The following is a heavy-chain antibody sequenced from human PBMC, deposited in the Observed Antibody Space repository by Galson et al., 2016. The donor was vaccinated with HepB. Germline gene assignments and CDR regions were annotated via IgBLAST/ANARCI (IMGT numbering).Heavy chain of an antibody. J-gene: IGHJ6*02. CDR3: ARDDSGGWYGFHYGMDV. CDR1: GASISGYY. D-gene: IGHD6-19*01. V-gene: IGHV4-59*01. Sequence: ETLSLTCTVSGASISGYYLSWIRQPPGKGLEWIGYIYYSGRTNYNPSLKSRVTISVDTSKNQFSLKLSSVTAAGTAVYYCARDDSGGWYGFHYGMDVWGQETTVTVSS. CDR2: IYYSGRT.